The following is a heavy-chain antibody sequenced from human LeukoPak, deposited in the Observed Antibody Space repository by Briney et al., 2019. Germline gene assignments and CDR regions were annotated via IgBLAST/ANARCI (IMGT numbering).Heavy chain of an antibody. CDR1: EFTFGSYE. Sequence: GGSLRLSCAASEFTFGSYEMYWVRQAPGKGLEWVSYISSSGSTIYYADSVKGRFTISRDNAKNSLYLQMNSLRAEDTAIYYCARLPYSGYGGGRVYWGQGTLVTVSS. D-gene: IGHD5-12*01. V-gene: IGHV3-48*03. CDR2: ISSSGSTI. J-gene: IGHJ4*02. CDR3: ARLPYSGYGGGRVY.